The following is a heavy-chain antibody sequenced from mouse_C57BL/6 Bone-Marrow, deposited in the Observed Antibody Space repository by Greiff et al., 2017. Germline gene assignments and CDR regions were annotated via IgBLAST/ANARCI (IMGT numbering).Heavy chain of an antibody. J-gene: IGHJ3*01. CDR1: GYTFTSYW. D-gene: IGHD2-4*01. CDR2: IHPNSGST. CDR3: ARGGIYYDDWFAY. V-gene: IGHV1-64*01. Sequence: QVQLQQPGAELVKPGASVKLSCKASGYTFTSYWMHWVKQRPGQGLEWIGMIHPNSGSTNYNEKFKSKATLTVDKSSSTAYMQLSSLTSEDSAVYYCARGGIYYDDWFAYWGQGTLVTVSA.